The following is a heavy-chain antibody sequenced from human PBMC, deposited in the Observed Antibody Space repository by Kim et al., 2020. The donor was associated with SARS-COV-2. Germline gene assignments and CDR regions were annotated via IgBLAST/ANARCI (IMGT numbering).Heavy chain of an antibody. CDR3: ARDGRYCTGGVCFVSGTGGFDY. V-gene: IGHV3-48*02. D-gene: IGHD2-8*02. CDR1: GFTFSSHS. Sequence: GGSLRLSCAASGFTFSSHSMNWVRQAPGKGLEWVSYIGSSSSTIYYADSVKGRFIISRDNAKNSLYLQMNSLRDEDTAVYYCARDGRYCTGGVCFVSGTGGFDYWGQGTLVTVSS. J-gene: IGHJ4*02. CDR2: IGSSSSTI.